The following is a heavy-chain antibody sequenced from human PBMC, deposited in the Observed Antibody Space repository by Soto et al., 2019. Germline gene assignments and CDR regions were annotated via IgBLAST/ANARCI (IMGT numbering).Heavy chain of an antibody. CDR3: ARDRVLKSSGFFQFDY. V-gene: IGHV1-18*01. Sequence: QIQLVQSGAEVKKPGASVKVSCKASGYTFNIYGINWLRQAPGQALEWMGWISAFNGKTNYAQNVQGRVTMTTDTSTSTAYVELRSLRSDDTAVYFCARDRVLKSSGFFQFDYWGHGTLVTVSS. D-gene: IGHD3-22*01. J-gene: IGHJ4*01. CDR1: GYTFNIYG. CDR2: ISAFNGKT.